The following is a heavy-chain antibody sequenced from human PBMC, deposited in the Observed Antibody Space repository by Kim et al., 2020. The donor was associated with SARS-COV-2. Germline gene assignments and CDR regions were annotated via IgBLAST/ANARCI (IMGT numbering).Heavy chain of an antibody. D-gene: IGHD6-19*01. CDR1: GFTFSSYS. Sequence: GGSLRLSCAASGFTFSSYSINWVRQAPGKGLEWVSSISSSSSYIYYADSVKGRFTFSRDNAKNSLYLQMNSRRAEATAVYYCASDPKQWMAQRDYYNYYGMDIWGQGTTVTVSS. J-gene: IGHJ6*02. CDR3: ASDPKQWMAQRDYYNYYGMDI. V-gene: IGHV3-21*01. CDR2: ISSSSSYI.